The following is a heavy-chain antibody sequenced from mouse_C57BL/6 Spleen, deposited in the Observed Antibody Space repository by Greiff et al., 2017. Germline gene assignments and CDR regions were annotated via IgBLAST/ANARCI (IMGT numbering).Heavy chain of an antibody. CDR1: GYSFTSYY. CDR3: AHGGNHWYFDV. Sequence: QVQLQQSGPELVKPGASVKISCKASGYSFTSYYIHWVKQRPGQGLEWIGWIYPGSGNTKYNEKFKGKATLTADPSSSTAYMQLSSLTSEDSAVYYCAHGGNHWYFDVWGTGTTVTVSS. CDR2: IYPGSGNT. V-gene: IGHV1-66*01. D-gene: IGHD2-1*01. J-gene: IGHJ1*03.